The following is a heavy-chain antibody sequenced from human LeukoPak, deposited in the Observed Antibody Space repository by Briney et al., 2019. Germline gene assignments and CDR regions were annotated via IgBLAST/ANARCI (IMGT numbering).Heavy chain of an antibody. V-gene: IGHV1-2*02. Sequence: GASVKVSCKTSGYTFIGYYMHWVRQAPGQGLEWMGWINPNTGGTNYAQKFQGRVTMTSDTSISTAYMELSSLKSDDTAMYYCARAPMIVVIFPPRLDFWGQGTLVTVSS. CDR3: ARAPMIVVIFPPRLDF. J-gene: IGHJ4*02. D-gene: IGHD3-22*01. CDR2: INPNTGGT. CDR1: GYTFIGYY.